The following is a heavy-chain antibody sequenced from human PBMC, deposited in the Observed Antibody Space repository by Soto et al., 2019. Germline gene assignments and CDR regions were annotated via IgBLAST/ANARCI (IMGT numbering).Heavy chain of an antibody. J-gene: IGHJ3*02. V-gene: IGHV3-74*01. CDR3: ASGGIGDDAFDI. CDR2: INSDGSST. Sequence: GGSLRLSCAASGFTFSSYWMHWVRQAPGKGLVWVSRINSDGSSTSYADSVKGRFTIFRDNAKNTLYLLMNSLRAEDTAVYYCASGGIGDDAFDIWGQGTMVTVSS. D-gene: IGHD3-16*01. CDR1: GFTFSSYW.